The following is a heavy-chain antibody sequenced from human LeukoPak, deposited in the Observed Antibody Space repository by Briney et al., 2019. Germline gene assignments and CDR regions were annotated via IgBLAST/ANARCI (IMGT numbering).Heavy chain of an antibody. Sequence: PGGSLRLSCAASGFIFSGYDMSWVRQAPGKGLEWVSAIVGSGDSTYYADSVKGRFTISRDNSKNTLYLQMNSLRAEDTAVYYCAKKGIAAADSFDYWGQGTLVTVSS. CDR1: GFIFSGYD. V-gene: IGHV3-23*01. CDR3: AKKGIAAADSFDY. D-gene: IGHD6-13*01. J-gene: IGHJ4*02. CDR2: IVGSGDST.